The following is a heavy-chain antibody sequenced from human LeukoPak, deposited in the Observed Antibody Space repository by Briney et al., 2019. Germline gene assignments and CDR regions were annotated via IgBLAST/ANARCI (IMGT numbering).Heavy chain of an antibody. J-gene: IGHJ3*02. CDR1: GGSISSYY. D-gene: IGHD1-1*01. CDR2: IYYSGST. Sequence: SETLSLTCTVSGGSISSYYWSWIRQPPGKGLEWIGYIYYSGSTNYNPSLKSRVTISVDTYKNQFSLKLSSVTAADTAVYYCARGAGTTLGDAFDIRGQGTMVTVSS. V-gene: IGHV4-59*01. CDR3: ARGAGTTLGDAFDI.